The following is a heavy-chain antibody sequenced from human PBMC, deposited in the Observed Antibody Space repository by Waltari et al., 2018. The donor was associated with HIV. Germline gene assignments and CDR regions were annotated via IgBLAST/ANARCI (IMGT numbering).Heavy chain of an antibody. CDR1: GYTFTSYA. Sequence: QVQLVQSGAEVKKPGASVKVSCKASGYTFTSYAMHWVRQAPGQRLEWMGWINAGNGNTKYSQKFQGRVTITRDTSASTAYMELSSLRSEDTAVYYCARDRLSAAYYYYYGMDVWGQGTTVTVSS. CDR3: ARDRLSAAYYYYYGMDV. J-gene: IGHJ6*02. V-gene: IGHV1-3*01. CDR2: INAGNGNT. D-gene: IGHD2-2*01.